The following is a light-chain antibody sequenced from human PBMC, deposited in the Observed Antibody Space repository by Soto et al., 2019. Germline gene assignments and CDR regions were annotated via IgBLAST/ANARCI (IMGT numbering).Light chain of an antibody. J-gene: IGKJ1*01. V-gene: IGKV1-9*01. Sequence: DIQLTQSPSFLSASVGDRVTITCRASQGISTYLAWYQQKPGKAPKLLIFAASTLQSGVPSRFSGSGSGTEFTLTISSLQPEDFATYCCQQFHTYPRTFDQGTKVEIK. CDR2: AAS. CDR3: QQFHTYPRT. CDR1: QGISTY.